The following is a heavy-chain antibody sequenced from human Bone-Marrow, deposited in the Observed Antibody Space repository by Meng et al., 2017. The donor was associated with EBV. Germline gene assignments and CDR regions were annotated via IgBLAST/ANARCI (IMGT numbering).Heavy chain of an antibody. D-gene: IGHD3-10*01. CDR1: EGPFSIDA. J-gene: IGHJ4*02. Sequence: VRLGQSVTEVRKRGSSVKFSGQTSEGPFSIDAISCVRQAPGQGLVWLGGLIPMSGAPYYAQNFQGRVTITADESTSTHYMELSNLRSEDTAMYYCASESGRGFTPDYWGQGTLVTVSS. CDR3: ASESGRGFTPDY. V-gene: IGHV1-69*01. CDR2: LIPMSGAP.